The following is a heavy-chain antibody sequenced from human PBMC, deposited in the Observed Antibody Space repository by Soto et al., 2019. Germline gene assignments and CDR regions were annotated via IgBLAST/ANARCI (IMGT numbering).Heavy chain of an antibody. CDR1: DYSISSGYY. V-gene: IGHV4-38-2*01. Sequence: SETLSLTCVVSDYSISSGYYWGWFRQPPGKGLEWIGSVFHSGSTYYNPSLKSRVTISVDTSKNQFSLKLSSVTAADTAVYYCAIPKRSAAPFNWFDPWGPGTLVTVSS. CDR3: AIPKRSAAPFNWFDP. CDR2: VFHSGST. J-gene: IGHJ5*02. D-gene: IGHD2-15*01.